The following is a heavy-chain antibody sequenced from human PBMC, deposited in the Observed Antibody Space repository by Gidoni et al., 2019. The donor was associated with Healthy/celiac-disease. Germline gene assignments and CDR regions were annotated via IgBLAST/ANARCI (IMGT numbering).Heavy chain of an antibody. Sequence: QVQLVQSGAEVKKPGSSVKVSCKASGGTFSSYAISWVRQAPGQGLEWMGGIIPIFGTANYAQKFQGRVTITADESTSTAYMELSSLRSEDTAVYYCASAPLYYDSSGYMRYYFDYWGQGTLVTVSS. CDR1: GGTFSSYA. J-gene: IGHJ4*02. D-gene: IGHD3-22*01. CDR2: IIPIFGTA. V-gene: IGHV1-69*01. CDR3: ASAPLYYDSSGYMRYYFDY.